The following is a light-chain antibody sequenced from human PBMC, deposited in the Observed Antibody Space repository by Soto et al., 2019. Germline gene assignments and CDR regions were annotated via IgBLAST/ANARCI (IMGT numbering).Light chain of an antibody. CDR3: QHTYCSPRT. J-gene: IGKJ1*01. CDR2: AAS. Sequence: NQMYHSPSSVSASVADRVTITCRASQSIRRSLNWYHQEPGKIPKLLISAASSLQTGVPSRFTGSGSGTDFTLTISNLQSEDFAGYYCQHTYCSPRTFGQGTKVDI. V-gene: IGKV1-39*01. CDR1: QSIRRS.